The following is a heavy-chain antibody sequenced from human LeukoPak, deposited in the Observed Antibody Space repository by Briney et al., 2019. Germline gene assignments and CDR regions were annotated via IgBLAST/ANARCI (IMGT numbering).Heavy chain of an antibody. Sequence: ASVKVSCKACGYTFTSYGISWVRQAPGQGLEWMGWISTYNGNTNYAQKLQGRVTITADESTSTAYMELSSLRSEDTAVYYCARVPNRYSKWGDYYYYYMDVWGKGTTVTVSS. V-gene: IGHV1-18*01. J-gene: IGHJ6*03. CDR3: ARVPNRYSKWGDYYYYYMDV. CDR2: ISTYNGNT. D-gene: IGHD4-11*01. CDR1: GYTFTSYG.